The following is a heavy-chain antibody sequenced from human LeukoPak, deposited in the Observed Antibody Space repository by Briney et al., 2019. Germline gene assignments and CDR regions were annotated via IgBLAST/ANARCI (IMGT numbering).Heavy chain of an antibody. CDR2: TYYRSKKYN. Sequence: SQTLSLTCALSEDTVSSNSVAWNWIRQSPSRGLEWLGRTYYRSKKYNDYAVSVKNRITINPDTSKNQVSLQLTSVTPEDTAVYYRASHLFDVWGQGTMVAVSS. CDR1: EDTVSSNSVA. J-gene: IGHJ3*01. V-gene: IGHV6-1*01. CDR3: ASHLFDV.